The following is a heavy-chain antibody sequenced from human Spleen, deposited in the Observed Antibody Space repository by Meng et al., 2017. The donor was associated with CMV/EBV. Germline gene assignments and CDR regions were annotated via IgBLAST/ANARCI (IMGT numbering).Heavy chain of an antibody. V-gene: IGHV1-18*01. D-gene: IGHD1-1*01. J-gene: IGHJ5*02. CDR2: ISAYNGNT. CDR3: AREHDVGNNWFDP. Sequence: ASVKVSCKAPGYTFTSYGIGWVRQAPGQGLEWMGWISAYNGNTNYAQKLQGRVTMTTDTSTSTAYMELRSLRSDDTAVYYCAREHDVGNNWFDPWGQGTLVTVSS. CDR1: GYTFTSYG.